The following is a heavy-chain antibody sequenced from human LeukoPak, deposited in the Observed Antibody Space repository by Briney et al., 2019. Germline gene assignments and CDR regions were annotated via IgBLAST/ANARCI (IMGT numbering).Heavy chain of an antibody. J-gene: IGHJ4*02. CDR1: GFSFSSYW. V-gene: IGHV3-7*01. D-gene: IGHD6-6*01. CDR3: TTDSGGGRPFDY. Sequence: PGGSLRLSCAASGFSFSSYWMSWVRQAPGKGLEWVANIRQDGSDKYYVDSVKGRFTISRDNAKNSLFLQINSLRAEDTAVYFCTTDSGGGRPFDYWGQGSLVTVSS. CDR2: IRQDGSDK.